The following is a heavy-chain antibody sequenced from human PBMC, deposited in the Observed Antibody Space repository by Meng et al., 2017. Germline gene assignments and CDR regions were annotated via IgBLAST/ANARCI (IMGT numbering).Heavy chain of an antibody. Sequence: QVELGQAGAEVKKPGSSVKVPCKASGGTFSSYSISWVRQAPGQGLEWMGGIIPIFGTANYAQKFQGRVTITADESTSTAYMELSSLRSEDTAVYYCASYSSVRGIAYWGQGTLVTVSS. CDR1: GGTFSSYS. J-gene: IGHJ4*02. CDR2: IIPIFGTA. D-gene: IGHD3-10*01. CDR3: ASYSSVRGIAY. V-gene: IGHV1-69*01.